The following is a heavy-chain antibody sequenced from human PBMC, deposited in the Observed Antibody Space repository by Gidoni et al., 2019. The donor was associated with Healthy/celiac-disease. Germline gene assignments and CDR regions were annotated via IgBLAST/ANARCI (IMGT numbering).Heavy chain of an antibody. CDR2: IYYSGST. Sequence: QLQLQESGPGLVKPPETLSLTCTVSGGSISSSSYYWGWNRQPPGNGLEWFVSIYYSGSTYYNPSLKSRVTISVDTSKTQFSLKLSSVTAADTAVYYCARHLKYSGYKENYWGQGTLVTVSS. J-gene: IGHJ4*02. V-gene: IGHV4-39*01. CDR3: ARHLKYSGYKENY. CDR1: GGSISSSSYY. D-gene: IGHD5-12*01.